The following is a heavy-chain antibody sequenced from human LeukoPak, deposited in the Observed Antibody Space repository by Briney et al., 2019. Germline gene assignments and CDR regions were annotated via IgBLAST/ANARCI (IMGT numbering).Heavy chain of an antibody. D-gene: IGHD6-19*01. CDR1: GFTFSSYA. Sequence: GGSLRLSCAASGFTFSSYAMHWVRQAPGKGLEWVAVISYDGSNKYYADSVKGRFTISRDNSKNTLYLQMNSLRAEDTAVYYCARDVESSGWTYYCYYYGMDVWGQGTTVTVSS. CDR2: ISYDGSNK. CDR3: ARDVESSGWTYYCYYYGMDV. J-gene: IGHJ6*02. V-gene: IGHV3-30-3*01.